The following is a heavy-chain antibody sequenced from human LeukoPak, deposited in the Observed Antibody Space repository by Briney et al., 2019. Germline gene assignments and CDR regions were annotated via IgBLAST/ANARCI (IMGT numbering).Heavy chain of an antibody. CDR3: AKDQRRHSSSCSDY. Sequence: GGSLRLSCAASGFTFSAYDMHWVRQAPDKGLEWVAVTSYDGSNNYYADSVKGRFTISRDNSKNTLYLQMNSLRAEDTAVYYCAKDQRRHSSSCSDYWGQGTLVTVSS. D-gene: IGHD6-13*01. CDR2: TSYDGSNN. V-gene: IGHV3-30*18. CDR1: GFTFSAYD. J-gene: IGHJ4*02.